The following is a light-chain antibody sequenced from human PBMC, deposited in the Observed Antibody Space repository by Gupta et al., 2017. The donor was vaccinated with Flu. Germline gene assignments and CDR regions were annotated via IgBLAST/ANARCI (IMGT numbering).Light chain of an antibody. J-gene: IGLJ3*02. CDR2: YNN. Sequence: QSVLTQPPSASGTPGQRVTISCSGSSSNIGTNTVNWYQQLPGTAPKLLIYYNNQRSSGVPGRFSGSKSGTSASLAISGLQSEDEADYYCAAWDDSLNGVVFGGGTKLTVL. CDR3: AAWDDSLNGVV. CDR1: SSNIGTNT. V-gene: IGLV1-44*01.